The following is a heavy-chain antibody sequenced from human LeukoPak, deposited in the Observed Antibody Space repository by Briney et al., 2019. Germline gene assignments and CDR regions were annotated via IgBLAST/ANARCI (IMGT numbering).Heavy chain of an antibody. CDR1: GFTFSSYA. J-gene: IGHJ4*02. CDR3: AKRPYYGDYSE. Sequence: GGSLRLSCAASGFTFSSYAMSRVRQAPGKGLELVSAISGSGGSTYYADSVKGRFTISRDNSKNTLYLQMNSLRAEDTAVYYCAKRPYYGDYSEWGQGTLVTVSS. D-gene: IGHD4-17*01. V-gene: IGHV3-23*01. CDR2: ISGSGGST.